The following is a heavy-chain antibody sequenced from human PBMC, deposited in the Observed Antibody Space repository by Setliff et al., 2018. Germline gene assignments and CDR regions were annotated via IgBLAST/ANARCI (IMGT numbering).Heavy chain of an antibody. J-gene: IGHJ4*02. V-gene: IGHV1-46*01. D-gene: IGHD2-21*01. CDR1: GYTFTNYY. Sequence: GASVKVSCKASGYTFTNYYMHWGRQAPGQGLEWMGIIKPSGGSTNDAQKFQGRVTMTRDTSTSTVYMELSSLRSEDTAVYYCARESGGDCNFNFDYWGQGTLVTVSS. CDR3: ARESGGDCNFNFDY. CDR2: IKPSGGST.